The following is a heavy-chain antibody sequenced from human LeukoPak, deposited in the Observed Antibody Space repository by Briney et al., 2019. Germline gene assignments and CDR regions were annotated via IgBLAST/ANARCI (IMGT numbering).Heavy chain of an antibody. V-gene: IGHV4-61*09. CDR1: GGSIGSGSYY. D-gene: IGHD6-6*01. CDR2: IYTSGST. Sequence: SSETLSLTCTVSGGSIGSGSYYWSWIRQPAGKGLEWIGHIYTSGSTNYNPSLKSRVTISVDTSKNQFSLKLSSVTAADTAVHYCARGFRIGQLVHWYFDLWGRGTLVTVSS. J-gene: IGHJ2*01. CDR3: ARGFRIGQLVHWYFDL.